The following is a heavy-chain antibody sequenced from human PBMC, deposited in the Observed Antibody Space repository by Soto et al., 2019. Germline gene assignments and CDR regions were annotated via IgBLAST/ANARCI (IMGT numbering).Heavy chain of an antibody. Sequence: HGESLKISCKGSGYSFTSYWISWVRQMPGKGLEWMGRIDPSDSYTNYSPSFQGHVTISADKSISTAYLQWSSLKASDTAMYYCARQGGDNFDYWGQGTLVTVSS. CDR3: ARQGGDNFDY. CDR1: GYSFTSYW. D-gene: IGHD2-21*01. J-gene: IGHJ4*02. CDR2: IDPSDSYT. V-gene: IGHV5-10-1*01.